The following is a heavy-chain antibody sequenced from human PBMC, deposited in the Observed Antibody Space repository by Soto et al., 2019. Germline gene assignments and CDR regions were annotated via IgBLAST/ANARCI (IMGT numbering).Heavy chain of an antibody. CDR3: ARMPVSSNILYYFDL. J-gene: IGHJ4*02. CDR2: ISYSGAT. V-gene: IGHV4-61*03. CDR1: GGSVSSGVSY. Sequence: QVQLQESGPGLVKPSETLSLTCTVSGGSVSSGVSYWSWIRQPPGEGLEWIAYISYSGATYYNPSLESRVTISVDTSKRHYSLKLSSVNAADTAVYFCARMPVSSNILYYFDLWGQGTLVTVSS. D-gene: IGHD3-3*02.